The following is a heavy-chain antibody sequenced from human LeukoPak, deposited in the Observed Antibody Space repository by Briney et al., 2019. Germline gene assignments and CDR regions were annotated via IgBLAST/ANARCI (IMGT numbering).Heavy chain of an antibody. CDR3: GMGGYSYGFGSLSPSDY. CDR2: ISSSSSTI. J-gene: IGHJ4*02. V-gene: IGHV3-48*01. CDR1: GLTFISYN. D-gene: IGHD5-18*01. Sequence: AVTLTLNCAASGLTFISYNMNWLRQATGKGREGVLYISSSSSTIYYADSVKCRFTISRDNAKNSLYLQMNSLRAEDTAVYYCGMGGYSYGFGSLSPSDYWGQGTLVTVSS.